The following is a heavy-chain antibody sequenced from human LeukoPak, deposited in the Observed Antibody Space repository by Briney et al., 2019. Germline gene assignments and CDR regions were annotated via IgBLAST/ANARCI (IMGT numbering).Heavy chain of an antibody. J-gene: IGHJ3*02. CDR3: ARPKRYDFWNGENAFDI. CDR2: IYPGDSDT. Sequence: GESLKISCKGSGNSFTSYWIGWVRQMPGKGLEWMGIIYPGDSDTRYRPSFQGQVTISADKSISTAYLQWSSLKASDTAMYYCARPKRYDFWNGENAFDIWGQGTMVTVSS. D-gene: IGHD3-3*01. CDR1: GNSFTSYW. V-gene: IGHV5-51*01.